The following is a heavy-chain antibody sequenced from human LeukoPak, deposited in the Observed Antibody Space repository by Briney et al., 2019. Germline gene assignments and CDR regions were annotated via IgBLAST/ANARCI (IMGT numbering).Heavy chain of an antibody. CDR1: KFTFSHYG. Sequence: GGSLRLSCAASKFTFSHYGMHWVRQAPGKGLEWVAVISYDGSNKYYADSVKGRFTISRDNSKNTLYLQMNSLRAEDTAMYYCARVRHYGSGSYPGYWGQGTLVTVSS. CDR3: ARVRHYGSGSYPGY. CDR2: ISYDGSNK. V-gene: IGHV3-30*19. D-gene: IGHD3-10*01. J-gene: IGHJ4*02.